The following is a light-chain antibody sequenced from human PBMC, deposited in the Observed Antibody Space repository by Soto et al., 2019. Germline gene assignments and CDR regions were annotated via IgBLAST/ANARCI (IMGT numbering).Light chain of an antibody. J-gene: IGKJ4*01. Sequence: EIVLTQSPGALSLSPGERGTLSCRASQSVSSSYLAWYQQKPGQAPRLLIYETSSRATGIPDRFSGSGSGTDFTITISRLEPEDFAVYYCQQYGSSPLTLGGGTKVEIK. CDR1: QSVSSSY. V-gene: IGKV3-20*01. CDR3: QQYGSSPLT. CDR2: ETS.